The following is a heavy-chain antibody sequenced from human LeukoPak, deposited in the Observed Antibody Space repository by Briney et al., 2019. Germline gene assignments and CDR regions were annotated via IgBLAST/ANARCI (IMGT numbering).Heavy chain of an antibody. CDR2: INPNSGGA. J-gene: IGHJ6*02. CDR3: AVLGYCSGGSCYSRLYYYYGMDV. Sequence: ASVKVSCKASGYTFTGYYMHWVRQAPGQRLEWMGRINPNSGGANYAQKFQGRVTMTRDTSISTAYMELSRLRSDDTAVYYCAVLGYCSGGSCYSRLYYYYGMDVWGQGTTVTVSS. V-gene: IGHV1-2*06. D-gene: IGHD2-15*01. CDR1: GYTFTGYY.